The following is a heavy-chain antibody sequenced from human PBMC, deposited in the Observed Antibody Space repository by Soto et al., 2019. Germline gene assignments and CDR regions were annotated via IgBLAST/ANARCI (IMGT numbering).Heavy chain of an antibody. CDR3: AREGSRPKLTQLTNYYYYYGMDV. V-gene: IGHV3-30-3*01. CDR2: ISYDGSNK. J-gene: IGHJ6*02. Sequence: PGGSLRLSCAASGFTFSSYAMHWVRQAPGKGLEWVAVISYDGSNKYYADSVKGRFTISRDNSKNTLYLQMNSLRAEDTAVYYCAREGSRPKLTQLTNYYYYYGMDVWGQGTTDTVSS. CDR1: GFTFSSYA. D-gene: IGHD5-18*01.